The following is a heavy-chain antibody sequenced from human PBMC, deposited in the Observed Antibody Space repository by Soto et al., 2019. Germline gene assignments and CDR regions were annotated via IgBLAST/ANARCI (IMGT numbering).Heavy chain of an antibody. J-gene: IGHJ6*02. CDR1: GFTFSLYS. V-gene: IGHV3-48*02. D-gene: IGHD3-10*01. Sequence: DVQLVESGGGLVEPGGSLRLSCAASGFTFSLYSMSWVRQAPGKGLEWVSYISRSSTGIHYADSVKGRFTISRDDATNSMHLQMNSLRDGDTAVYYCARAVTWGLDVWGQGTTVSISS. CDR2: ISRSSTGI. CDR3: ARAVTWGLDV.